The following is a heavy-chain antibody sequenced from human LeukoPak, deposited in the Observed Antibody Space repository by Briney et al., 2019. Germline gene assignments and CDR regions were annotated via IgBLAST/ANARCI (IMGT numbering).Heavy chain of an antibody. V-gene: IGHV1-18*01. CDR1: GYTFTSYG. J-gene: IGHJ4*02. CDR3: ATANPRYYDSSGYPSAYYFDY. D-gene: IGHD3-22*01. CDR2: ISAYNGNT. Sequence: ASVKVSCKASGYTFTSYGISWVRQAPGQGLEWMGWISAYNGNTNYAQKFQGRVTITADESTSTAYMELSSLRSEDTAVYYCATANPRYYDSSGYPSAYYFDYWGQGTLVTVSS.